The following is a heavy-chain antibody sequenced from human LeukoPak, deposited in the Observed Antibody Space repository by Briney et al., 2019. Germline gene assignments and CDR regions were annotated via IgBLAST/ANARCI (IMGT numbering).Heavy chain of an antibody. D-gene: IGHD1-26*01. V-gene: IGHV4-34*01. CDR1: GGSFSGYY. Sequence: SETLSLTCAVYGGSFSGYYWSWIRQPPGKGLEWIGEINHSGSTNYNPSLKSRVTISVDTSKNQFSLKLSSVTAADTAVYYCARVVTGIYLTDYWGQGTLVTVSS. CDR2: INHSGST. CDR3: ARVVTGIYLTDY. J-gene: IGHJ4*02.